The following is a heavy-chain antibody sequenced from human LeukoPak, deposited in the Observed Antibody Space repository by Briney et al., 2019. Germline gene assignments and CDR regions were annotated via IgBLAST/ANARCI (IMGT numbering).Heavy chain of an antibody. CDR3: AKSLVVGDGSYYYYYMDV. Sequence: GGSLRLSCAASGFTFSSYAMSWVRRAPGKGLEWVSAISGSGGSTYYADSVKGRFTISRDNSKNTLYLQMNSLRAEDTAVYYCAKSLVVGDGSYYYYYMDVWGKGTTVTVSS. J-gene: IGHJ6*03. D-gene: IGHD2-15*01. CDR1: GFTFSSYA. CDR2: ISGSGGST. V-gene: IGHV3-23*01.